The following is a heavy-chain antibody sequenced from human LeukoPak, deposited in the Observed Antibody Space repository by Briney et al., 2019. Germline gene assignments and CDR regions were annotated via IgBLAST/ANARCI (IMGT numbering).Heavy chain of an antibody. CDR3: AKGAWAADGPMGNNFAS. D-gene: IGHD6-13*01. V-gene: IGHV3-30*02. J-gene: IGHJ4*02. CDR2: IPYDASDK. CDR1: GFRFSDYG. Sequence: GGSRRLSCVASGFRFSDYGMHWVRQAPGKGLEWVAFIPYDASDKYYADSVKGRFTISRDNSNNTLTLHMNSLRTEDTSIYFCAKGAWAADGPMGNNFASWGQGSLVTVSS.